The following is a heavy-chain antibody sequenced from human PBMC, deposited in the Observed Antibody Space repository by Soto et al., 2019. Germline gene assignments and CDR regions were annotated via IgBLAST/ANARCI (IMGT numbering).Heavy chain of an antibody. CDR2: ITYDGSNK. Sequence: GESLKISCQASGFNFNNYGMHWVRQAPGKGLEWVAVITYDGSNKYYADSVKGLFTISRHNSKNTLSLHLNTLKPEDTAVYHCSKDRVGGTFYTPLGFWGQGTLVTVSS. CDR3: SKDRVGGTFYTPLGF. V-gene: IGHV3-30*18. J-gene: IGHJ4*02. CDR1: GFNFNNYG. D-gene: IGHD1-7*01.